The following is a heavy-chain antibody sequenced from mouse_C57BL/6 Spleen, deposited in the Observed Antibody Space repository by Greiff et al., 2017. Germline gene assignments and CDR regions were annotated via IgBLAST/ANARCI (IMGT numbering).Heavy chain of an antibody. CDR3: TRDGS. V-gene: IGHV1-15*01. CDR2: IDPETGGT. D-gene: IGHD1-2*01. Sequence: QVQLKESGAELVRPGASVTLSCKASGYTFTDYEMHWVKQTPVHGLEWIGAIDPETGGTAYNQKFKGKAILTADKSSSTAYMELRSLTSEDSAVYYCTRDGSWGQGTLVTVSA. CDR1: GYTFTDYE. J-gene: IGHJ3*01.